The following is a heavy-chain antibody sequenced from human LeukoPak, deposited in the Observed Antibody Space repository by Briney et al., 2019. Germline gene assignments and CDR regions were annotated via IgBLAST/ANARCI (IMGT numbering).Heavy chain of an antibody. D-gene: IGHD3-10*01. J-gene: IGHJ4*02. CDR3: AKDSKRWKTYYYESGNYY. V-gene: IGHV3-48*01. CDR1: GFTFSSYS. CDR2: ISSSSSNI. Sequence: GSLRLSCAASGFTFSSYSMNWVRQAPGKGLEWVSYISSSSSNIYYADSVKGRFTISRDNAKNSLYLQMNSLRAEDTAVYFCAKDSKRWKTYYYESGNYYWGQGTLVTVSS.